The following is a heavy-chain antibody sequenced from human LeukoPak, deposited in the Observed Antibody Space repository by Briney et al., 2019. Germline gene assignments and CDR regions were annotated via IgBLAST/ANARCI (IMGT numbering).Heavy chain of an antibody. D-gene: IGHD3-16*02. CDR2: ISSSSSYI. CDR1: GFTFSSYS. V-gene: IGHV3-21*04. Sequence: GGSLRLSCAASGFTFSSYSMNWVRQAPGKGLEWVSSISSSSSYIYYADSVKGRFTISRDNAKNSLYLQMSSLRAEDTALYYCARDWSTRLGELSPDRAFDYWGQGTLVTVSS. CDR3: ARDWSTRLGELSPDRAFDY. J-gene: IGHJ4*02.